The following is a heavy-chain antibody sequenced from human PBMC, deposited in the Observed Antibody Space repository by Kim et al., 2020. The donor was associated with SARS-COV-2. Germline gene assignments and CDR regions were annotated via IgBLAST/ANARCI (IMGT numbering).Heavy chain of an antibody. D-gene: IGHD6-25*01. V-gene: IGHV3-72*01. Sequence: TSYATSVKVRSLVTRENSKNSLYLQMNKRKTEDTAVYYCARDTAAAMDVWGQGTTVTVSS. CDR2: T. J-gene: IGHJ6*02. CDR3: ARDTAAAMDV.